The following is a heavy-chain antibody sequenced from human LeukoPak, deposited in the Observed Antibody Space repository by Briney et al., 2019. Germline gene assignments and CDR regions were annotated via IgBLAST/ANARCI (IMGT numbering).Heavy chain of an antibody. V-gene: IGHV4-59*01. CDR3: ARIWSGFVDY. CDR2: IYYTGST. J-gene: IGHJ4*02. Sequence: PSETLSLTCTVSGDSISTYYWSWVRQPPGKGLEWIGYIYYTGSTNYTPSLKSRVTISVDTSKNQFSLKLSSVTAADTAVYYCARIWSGFVDYWGQGTLVTVSS. CDR1: GDSISTYY. D-gene: IGHD3-3*01.